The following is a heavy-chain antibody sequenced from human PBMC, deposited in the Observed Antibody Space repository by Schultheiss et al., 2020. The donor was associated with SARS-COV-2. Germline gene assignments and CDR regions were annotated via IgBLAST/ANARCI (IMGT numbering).Heavy chain of an antibody. J-gene: IGHJ4*02. CDR1: GGSFSDYY. V-gene: IGHV4-59*01. Sequence: SETLSLTCAVYGGSFSDYYWSWIRQPPGKGLEWIGYISYSGSTNYNPSLKSRVTVSVDTSKNQFSLKLRSVTPADTAVYYCARMVVPAASSPVDYWGQGTLVTVSS. D-gene: IGHD2-2*01. CDR2: ISYSGST. CDR3: ARMVVPAASSPVDY.